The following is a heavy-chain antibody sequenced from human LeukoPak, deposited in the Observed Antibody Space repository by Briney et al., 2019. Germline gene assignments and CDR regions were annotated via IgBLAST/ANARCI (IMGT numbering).Heavy chain of an antibody. D-gene: IGHD3-3*01. CDR2: IYPGDSDT. CDR1: GYSFTSYW. J-gene: IGHJ3*02. Sequence: GESLKISCKGSGYSFTSYWIGWVRQMPGKGLEWMGIIYPGDSDTRYSPSFQGQVTISADKSISTAYLQWSSLKASDTAMYYCARLSADDYDFSSGYLNAFDIWGQGTMVTVSS. CDR3: ARLSADDYDFSSGYLNAFDI. V-gene: IGHV5-51*01.